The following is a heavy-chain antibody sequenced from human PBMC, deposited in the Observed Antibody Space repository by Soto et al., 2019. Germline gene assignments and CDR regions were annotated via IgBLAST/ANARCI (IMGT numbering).Heavy chain of an antibody. CDR1: GFTFSSYA. Sequence: QVQLVESGGGVVQPGRSLRLSCAASGFTFSSYAMHWVRQAPGKGLEWVAVISYDGSNKYYADSVKGRFTISRDNSKNTLYLQMNSLTAEDTAVYYCASQWLVLDYWGQGTLVTVSS. V-gene: IGHV3-30-3*01. CDR3: ASQWLVLDY. CDR2: ISYDGSNK. J-gene: IGHJ4*02. D-gene: IGHD6-19*01.